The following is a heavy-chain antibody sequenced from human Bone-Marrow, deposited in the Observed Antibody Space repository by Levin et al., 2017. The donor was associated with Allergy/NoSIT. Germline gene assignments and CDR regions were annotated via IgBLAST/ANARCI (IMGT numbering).Heavy chain of an antibody. CDR2: FDNEVGADGGK. V-gene: IGHV1-24*01. CDR1: GHSVSDLA. J-gene: IGHJ3*01. CDR3: AAHIAIFRLPEMLPTRTCNERFDF. Sequence: ASVKVSCKVSGHSVSDLAIHWVRQVPGKGFQWMGGFDNEVGADGGKVDAQKFQGRVTLTEDASTDTAYMELSSLTFDDTAVYYCAAHIAIFRLPEMLPTRTCNERFDFWGQGTEVTVTS. D-gene: IGHD2/OR15-2a*01.